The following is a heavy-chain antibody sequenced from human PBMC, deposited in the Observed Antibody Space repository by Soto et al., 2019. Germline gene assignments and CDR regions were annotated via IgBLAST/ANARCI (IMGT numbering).Heavy chain of an antibody. V-gene: IGHV4-61*01. Sequence: PSETLSLTCTVCGGSVSSGSDYWSGIGQPPGKGLDWIGYIYNSGSTNYNHSLKSRVTISVDTSKNQFSLKLCSVPAADTAVYSCATGDYVFRSGFDPWGQGTLVTVS. D-gene: IGHD4-17*01. CDR2: IYNSGST. J-gene: IGHJ5*02. CDR1: GGSVSSGSDY. CDR3: ATGDYVFRSGFDP.